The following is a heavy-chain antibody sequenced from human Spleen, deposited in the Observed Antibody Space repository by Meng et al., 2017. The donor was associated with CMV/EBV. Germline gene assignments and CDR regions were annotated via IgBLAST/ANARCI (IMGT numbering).Heavy chain of an antibody. CDR1: GGSVSSGGYY. CDR2: IYYSGST. D-gene: IGHD6-19*01. J-gene: IGHJ4*02. V-gene: IGHV4-31*03. CDR3: ARVSSGWDYFDY. Sequence: VQRQASGPGQVKPSQTLSLTCTVSGGSVSSGGYYWTWIRQHPGKGLEWFGHIYYSGSTFYNPSLKRRVIISIDTSKNQFSLNLRSVTAADTAVYYCARVSSGWDYFDYWGQGTLVTVSS.